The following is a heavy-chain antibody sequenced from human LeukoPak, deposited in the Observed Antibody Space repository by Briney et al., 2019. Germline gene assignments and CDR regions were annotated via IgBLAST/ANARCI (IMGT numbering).Heavy chain of an antibody. CDR2: IYYSGSI. V-gene: IGHV4-39*01. CDR1: GGSISSSNYY. Sequence: SETLSLTCTVSGGSISSSNYYWGWIRQPPAKGLEWIASIYYSGSIYYNPSLKSRVTISVDTSKNQFSLKLNSLTAADTAVYYCTNYDILSGYGGTEYYFDYWGQGTLVTVSS. D-gene: IGHD3-9*01. J-gene: IGHJ4*02. CDR3: TNYDILSGYGGTEYYFDY.